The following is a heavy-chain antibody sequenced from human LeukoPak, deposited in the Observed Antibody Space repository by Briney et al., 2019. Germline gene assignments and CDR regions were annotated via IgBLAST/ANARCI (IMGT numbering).Heavy chain of an antibody. J-gene: IGHJ4*02. CDR1: GFTFSTYW. CDR3: ARELITKWSCGDY. CDR2: IKHDGSDR. Sequence: GGSLRLSCAASGFTFSTYWMSRVRQAPGKGLEWVANIKHDGSDRNYVDSVRGRFTISRDNGKNLLHLQMNTLRAEDTAVYYCARELITKWSCGDYWGQGTPVTVSP. V-gene: IGHV3-7*01. D-gene: IGHD1-20*01.